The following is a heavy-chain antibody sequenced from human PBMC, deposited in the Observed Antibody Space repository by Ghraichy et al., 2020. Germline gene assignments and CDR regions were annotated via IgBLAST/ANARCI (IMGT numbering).Heavy chain of an antibody. CDR1: GFTLSSYS. CDR2: ISRSGNYI. CDR3: ARDRVGGSSPHRVFDY. V-gene: IGHV3-21*01. Sequence: GGSLRLSCTASGFTLSSYSMNWVRQAPGKRPEWVSFISRSGNYIYYADSMKGRFTISRDNAKNSLYLQLNSLRVEDTAVYYCARDRVGGSSPHRVFDYWGQGILVTVSS. J-gene: IGHJ4*02. D-gene: IGHD1-26*01.